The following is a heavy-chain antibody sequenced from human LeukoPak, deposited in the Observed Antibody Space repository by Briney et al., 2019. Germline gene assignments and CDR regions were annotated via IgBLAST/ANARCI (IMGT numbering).Heavy chain of an antibody. V-gene: IGHV3-15*01. J-gene: IGHJ4*02. CDR2: IKSKTDGGTT. CDR3: TTLYYDFWSGFSLAFDY. CDR1: GFTFSNAW. D-gene: IGHD3-3*01. Sequence: PGGSLRLSCAASGFTFSNAWMSWVRQAPGKGLEWVGRIKSKTDGGTTDYAAPVKGRFTISRDDSKNTLYLQMNSLKTEDTAVYYCTTLYYDFWSGFSLAFDYCGQGTLVTVSS.